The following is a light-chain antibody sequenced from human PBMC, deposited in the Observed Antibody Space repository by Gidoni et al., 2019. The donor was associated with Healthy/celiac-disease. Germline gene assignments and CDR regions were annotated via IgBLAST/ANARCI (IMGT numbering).Light chain of an antibody. CDR3: MQALQTPCS. CDR2: LGS. Sequence: DIVMTQPPLSLPVTPGEPASISCRSSQSLLHSNGYNYLDWYLQKPGQSPQLLIYLGSNRASGVPDRFSGSGSGTEFTLKISRVEAEDVGVYYCMQALQTPCSFXXXTKLEIK. V-gene: IGKV2-28*01. CDR1: QSLLHSNGYNY. J-gene: IGKJ2*04.